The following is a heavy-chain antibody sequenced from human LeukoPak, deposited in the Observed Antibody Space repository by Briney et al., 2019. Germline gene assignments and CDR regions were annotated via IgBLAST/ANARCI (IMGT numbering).Heavy chain of an antibody. J-gene: IGHJ4*02. D-gene: IGHD2-21*02. V-gene: IGHV1-3*01. CDR1: GYTFTSYA. CDR3: ARDFGGDRITYYFDY. Sequence: ASVKVSCKASGYTFTSYAMHWVRQAPGQRLEWMGWINAGNGNTKYSQKFQGRVTMTRDTSTSTVYMELSSLRSEDTAVYYCARDFGGDRITYYFDYWGQGTLVTVSS. CDR2: INAGNGNT.